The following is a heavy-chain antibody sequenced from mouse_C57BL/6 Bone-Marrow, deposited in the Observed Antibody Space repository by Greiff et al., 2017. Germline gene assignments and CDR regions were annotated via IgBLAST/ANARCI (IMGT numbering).Heavy chain of an antibody. J-gene: IGHJ3*01. CDR2: INPGSGGT. Sequence: QVQLQQSGAELVRPGTSVKVSCKASGYAFTNYLIEWVKQRPGQGLEWIGVINPGSGGTNYNEKFKGKATLTADKSSSTAYMQLSSLTSEDSAVYFCARSWELVAWFAYWGQGTLVTVSA. V-gene: IGHV1-54*01. CDR1: GYAFTNYL. D-gene: IGHD4-1*01. CDR3: ARSWELVAWFAY.